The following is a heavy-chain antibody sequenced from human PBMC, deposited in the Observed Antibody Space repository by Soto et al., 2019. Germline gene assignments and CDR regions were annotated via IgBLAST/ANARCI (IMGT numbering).Heavy chain of an antibody. V-gene: IGHV3-74*01. CDR2: INSDGIT. CDR3: AKVPVSLSGVFHYSGFDY. D-gene: IGHD3-3*01. J-gene: IGHJ4*03. CDR1: GFTFSSYW. Sequence: HPGGSLRLSCAASGFTFSSYWMHWVRQAPGKGLVWVSRINSDGITRYADSVKGRFTISRDNSKNTLYLQMNSLRAEDTALFYFAKVPVSLSGVFHYSGFDYWGQGTMVTVSS.